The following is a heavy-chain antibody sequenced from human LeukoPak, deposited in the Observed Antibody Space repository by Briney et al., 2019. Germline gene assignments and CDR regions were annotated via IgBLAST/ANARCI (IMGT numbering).Heavy chain of an antibody. D-gene: IGHD6-19*01. V-gene: IGHV3-23*01. CDR2: ISGSGGST. CDR3: AKVEQWLDYYGMDV. CDR1: GFTFSSYA. J-gene: IGHJ6*02. Sequence: GGSLRLSCAASGFTFSSYAMSWARQAPGKGLEWVSSISGSGGSTYYADSVKGRFTISRDNYKNTLSLQMNSLSAEDTAVYYCAKVEQWLDYYGMDVWGQGTTVTVSS.